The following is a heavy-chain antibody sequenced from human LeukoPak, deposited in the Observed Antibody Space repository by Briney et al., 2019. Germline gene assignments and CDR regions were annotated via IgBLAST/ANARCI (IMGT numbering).Heavy chain of an antibody. D-gene: IGHD2-2*01. CDR1: GYIFTSYG. Sequence: ASVKVSCKASGYIFTSYGISWVRQAPGQGLEWMGWISAYNGNTNYAQKLQGRVTMTTDTSTSTAYMELRSLRSDDTAVYYCARAYCSSTSCYRWFDPWGQGTLVTVSS. CDR3: ARAYCSSTSCYRWFDP. CDR2: ISAYNGNT. V-gene: IGHV1-18*01. J-gene: IGHJ5*02.